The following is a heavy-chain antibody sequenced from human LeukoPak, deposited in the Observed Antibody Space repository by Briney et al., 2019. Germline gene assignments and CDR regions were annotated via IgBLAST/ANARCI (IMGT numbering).Heavy chain of an antibody. Sequence: GESRKISCKGSGYSFTNYWIGWVRQMPGKGLEWMGIIFPGDSDTRYSPSFQDQVTISADKSISTAYLQWNSLKASDTAIYYCAKLYSGRIDYWGQGTLVSVS. V-gene: IGHV5-51*01. CDR2: IFPGDSDT. J-gene: IGHJ4*02. CDR1: GYSFTNYW. D-gene: IGHD1-26*01. CDR3: AKLYSGRIDY.